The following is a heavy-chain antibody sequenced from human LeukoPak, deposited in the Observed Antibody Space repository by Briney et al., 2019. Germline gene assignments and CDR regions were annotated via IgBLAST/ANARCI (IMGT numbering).Heavy chain of an antibody. CDR3: ARDLTEYYDFWSGSNWFDP. J-gene: IGHJ5*02. D-gene: IGHD3-3*01. CDR1: GFTFSSYW. Sequence: GGSLRLSCAASGFTFSSYWMHWVRQAPGKGLEWVANIKQDGSEKYYVDSVKGRFTISRDNAKNSLYLQMNSLRAEDTAVYYCARDLTEYYDFWSGSNWFDPWGQGTLVTVSS. CDR2: IKQDGSEK. V-gene: IGHV3-7*03.